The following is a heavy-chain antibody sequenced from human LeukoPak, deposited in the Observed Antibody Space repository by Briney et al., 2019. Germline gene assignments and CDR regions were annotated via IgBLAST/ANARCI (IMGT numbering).Heavy chain of an antibody. J-gene: IGHJ4*02. CDR2: ISAYNGNT. CDR1: GYTFTSYG. Sequence: ASVKVSCKASGYTFTSYGISWVRQAPGQGLEWMGWISAYNGNTNYAQKLQGRVTMTTDTSTSTAYMELRSLRSDDTAVYYCARQKSDYDILTGYSMHYFDYWGQGTLVTVSS. CDR3: ARQKSDYDILTGYSMHYFDY. V-gene: IGHV1-18*01. D-gene: IGHD3-9*01.